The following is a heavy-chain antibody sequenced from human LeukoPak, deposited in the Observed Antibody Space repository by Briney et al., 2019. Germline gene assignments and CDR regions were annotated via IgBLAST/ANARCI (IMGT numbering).Heavy chain of an antibody. J-gene: IGHJ6*02. D-gene: IGHD2-15*01. CDR2: IIPIFGTA. CDR1: VGTFISYA. Sequence: SVTVSFKASVGTFISYAISWVRQAPGQGLEWMGGIIPIFGTANYAQKFQDRVTITAADSTSTAYIELSSLRSEDTAVYCCARQKNIVVVVAASSYGMDVWGQGTTVTVSS. CDR3: ARQKNIVVVVAASSYGMDV. V-gene: IGHV1-69*13.